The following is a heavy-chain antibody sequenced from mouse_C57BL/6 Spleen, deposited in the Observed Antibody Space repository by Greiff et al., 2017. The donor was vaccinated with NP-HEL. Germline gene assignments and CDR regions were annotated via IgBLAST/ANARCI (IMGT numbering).Heavy chain of an antibody. Sequence: VQLVESGPELVKPGASVKISCKASGYAFSSSWMNWVKQRPGKGLEWIGRIYPGDGDTNYNGKFKGKATLTADKSSSTAYMQLSSLTSEDSAVYFCAGSSYDYFDYWGQGTTLTVSS. D-gene: IGHD1-1*01. CDR1: GYAFSSSW. CDR3: AGSSYDYFDY. J-gene: IGHJ2*01. CDR2: IYPGDGDT. V-gene: IGHV1-82*01.